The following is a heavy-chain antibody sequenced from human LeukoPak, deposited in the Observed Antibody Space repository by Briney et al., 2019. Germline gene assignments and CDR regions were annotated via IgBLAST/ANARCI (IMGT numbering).Heavy chain of an antibody. CDR2: INPNSGGT. CDR3: ARAGLGSELSYYYYYMDV. J-gene: IGHJ6*03. Sequence: ASVKVSCKASGYTFTGYYMHWVRQAPGQGLEWMGWINPNSGGTNYAQKFQGRVTMTRDTSISTAYMELSRLRSDDTAVYYCARAGLGSELSYYYYYMDVWGKGTTVTISS. V-gene: IGHV1-2*02. CDR1: GYTFTGYY. D-gene: IGHD1-26*01.